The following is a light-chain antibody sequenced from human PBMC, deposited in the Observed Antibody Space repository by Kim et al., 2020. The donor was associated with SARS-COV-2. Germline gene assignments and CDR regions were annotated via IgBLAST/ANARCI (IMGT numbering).Light chain of an antibody. V-gene: IGLV3-1*01. CDR1: KLGDKY. CDR2: KDS. CDR3: QAWDSSTAV. J-gene: IGLJ3*02. Sequence: VSPEQTASITCSGDKLGDKYACWYQQKPGKSPVLVIYKDSKRPSGIPDRFSGSNSGNTATLTISGTQAMDEADYYCQAWDSSTAVFGGGTQLTVL.